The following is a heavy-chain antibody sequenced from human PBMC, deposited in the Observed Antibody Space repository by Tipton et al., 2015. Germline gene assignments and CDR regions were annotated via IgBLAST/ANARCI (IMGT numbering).Heavy chain of an antibody. CDR3: ARHNLPNWSGP. CDR1: GDSIRNNY. J-gene: IGHJ5*02. CDR2: IYSGGSV. V-gene: IGHV4-4*07. Sequence: GLVKPSETLSLACSVSGDSIRNNYWSWIRQPVGKGLEWIGRIYSGGSVDYNSSLRGRVTMSIDTSKNEFSLSLTSMTAADTAIDVCARHNLPNWSGPWGPSLLVSVPS.